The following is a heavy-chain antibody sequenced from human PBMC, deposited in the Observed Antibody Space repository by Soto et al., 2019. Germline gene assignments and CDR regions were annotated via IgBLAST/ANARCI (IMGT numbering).Heavy chain of an antibody. Sequence: XTLSLPCEVYGGSFSGYVWNWIRQSPGKGLEWIGKVNHNGRNNYTPSLKSRVTISLDMSKKQISLKLTSVTAADPAVYYCARGGSSDWQVAFDFWGQGTMAPVSS. CDR1: GGSFSGYV. CDR3: ARGGSSDWQVAFDF. D-gene: IGHD6-19*01. V-gene: IGHV4-34*01. CDR2: VNHNGRN. J-gene: IGHJ3*01.